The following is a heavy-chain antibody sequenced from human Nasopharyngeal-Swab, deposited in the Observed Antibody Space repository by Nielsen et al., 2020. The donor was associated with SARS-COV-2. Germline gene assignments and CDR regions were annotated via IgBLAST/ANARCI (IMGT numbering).Heavy chain of an antibody. CDR1: GFSFSEYY. J-gene: IGHJ1*01. CDR3: ARGVETIHH. Sequence: GESLKISCAASGFSFSEYYMSWIRQALGKGLEWISDISSSGSITHYADSMKGRFTISRDNAKKSLYLQMNSLRAADTAVYYCARGVETIHHWGQGSLVTVSS. CDR2: ISSSGSIT. D-gene: IGHD5-24*01. V-gene: IGHV3-11*04.